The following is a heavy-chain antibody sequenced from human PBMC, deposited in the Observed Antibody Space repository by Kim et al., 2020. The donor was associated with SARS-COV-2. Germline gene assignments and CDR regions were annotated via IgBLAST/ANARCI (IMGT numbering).Heavy chain of an antibody. CDR2: IYYSGST. CDR1: GGSISSGGYY. CDR3: ARDRPAGGMDV. Sequence: SETLSLTCTVSGGSISSGGYYWSWIRQHPGKGLEWIGYIYYSGSTYYNPSLKSRVTISVETSKNQFSLKLSSVTAADTAVYYCARDRPAGGMDVWGQGTTVTVSS. V-gene: IGHV4-31*03. J-gene: IGHJ6*02. D-gene: IGHD3-10*01.